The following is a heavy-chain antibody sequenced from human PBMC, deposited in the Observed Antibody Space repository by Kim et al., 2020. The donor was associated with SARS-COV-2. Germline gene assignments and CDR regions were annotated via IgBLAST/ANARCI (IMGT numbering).Heavy chain of an antibody. J-gene: IGHJ4*02. CDR2: ISYDGSNK. CDR3: AGDMEEGYFDWLFPDFDY. V-gene: IGHV3-30*04. D-gene: IGHD3-9*01. CDR1: GFTFSSYA. Sequence: GGSLRLSCAASGFTFSSYAMHWVRQAPGKGLEWVAVISYDGSNKYYADSVKGRFTISRDNSKNTLYLQMNSLRAEDTAVYYCAGDMEEGYFDWLFPDFDYWGQGTLVTVSS.